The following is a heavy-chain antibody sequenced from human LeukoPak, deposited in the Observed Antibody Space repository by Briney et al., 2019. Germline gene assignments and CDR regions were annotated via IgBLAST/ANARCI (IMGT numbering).Heavy chain of an antibody. CDR2: INPGGFST. J-gene: IGHJ5*02. D-gene: IGHD3-10*01. CDR1: GYSSNRYH. Sequence: ASVKVSCKASGYSSNRYHMHWLRQARGQALEWMGIINPGGFSTTYSQKFKGRVTMTRDTSTSTVYLELSSLRSDDTAVYFCARGDEVRALDLWGQGTLVTVSS. CDR3: ARGDEVRALDL. V-gene: IGHV1-46*02.